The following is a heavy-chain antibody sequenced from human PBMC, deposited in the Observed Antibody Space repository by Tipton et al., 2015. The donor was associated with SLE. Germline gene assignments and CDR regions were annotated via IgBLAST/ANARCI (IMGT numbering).Heavy chain of an antibody. J-gene: IGHJ5*02. CDR2: IYTSGST. Sequence: TLSLTCTVSGGSISSGGYYWSWLRPPAGKGLGWFGRIYTSGSTNHNPTRKSPVTMSVDTSKNQFSLKLSSVTAAATAVYYCARGKGWWQAPNWFDPWGQGTLVTVSS. CDR1: GGSISSGGYY. CDR3: ARGKGWWQAPNWFDP. V-gene: IGHV4-61*02. D-gene: IGHD2-15*01.